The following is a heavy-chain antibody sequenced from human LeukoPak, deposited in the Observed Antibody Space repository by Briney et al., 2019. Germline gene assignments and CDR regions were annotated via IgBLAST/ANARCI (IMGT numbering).Heavy chain of an antibody. CDR1: GGSISSSSYY. Sequence: PSETLSLTCTVSGGSISSSSYYWGWIRQPPGKGLEWIGSIYYSGSTYYNPSLKSRVTISVDTSKNQFSLKLSSVTAADTAVYYCARDEAAGPGDYWGQGALVTVSS. J-gene: IGHJ4*02. CDR2: IYYSGST. CDR3: ARDEAAGPGDY. D-gene: IGHD6-13*01. V-gene: IGHV4-39*02.